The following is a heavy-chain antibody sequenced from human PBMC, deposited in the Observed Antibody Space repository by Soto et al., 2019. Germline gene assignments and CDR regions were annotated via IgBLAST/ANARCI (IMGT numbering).Heavy chain of an antibody. Sequence: SETLSLTCTVSGGSISSYYWSWIRQPPGKGLEWIGYIYYSGSTNYNPSLKSRVTISVDTSKNQFSLKLSSVTAADTAVYYCARGYGDFDYWGQGTLVTVSS. CDR1: GGSISSYY. J-gene: IGHJ4*02. D-gene: IGHD4-17*01. V-gene: IGHV4-59*01. CDR2: IYYSGST. CDR3: ARGYGDFDY.